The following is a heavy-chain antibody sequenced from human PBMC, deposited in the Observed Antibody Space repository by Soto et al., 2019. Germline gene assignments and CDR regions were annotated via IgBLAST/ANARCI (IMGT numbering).Heavy chain of an antibody. Sequence: QVQLVQSGGEVKKPGASVKVSCKPSGYTFTSYGISWVRQAPGQGLEWMGWISGYNGNTYYAENLQGRVSMTIDTSTRTVYMELRSLRSDDTAVYYCSRDSLHSVSSVFDYWCQGTLVTVSS. CDR2: ISGYNGNT. J-gene: IGHJ4*02. D-gene: IGHD2-21*01. V-gene: IGHV1-18*01. CDR3: SRDSLHSVSSVFDY. CDR1: GYTFTSYG.